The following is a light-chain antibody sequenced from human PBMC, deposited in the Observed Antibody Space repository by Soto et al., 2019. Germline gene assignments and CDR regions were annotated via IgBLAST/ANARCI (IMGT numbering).Light chain of an antibody. Sequence: QSALTQPASVSGSPGQSITISCTGTSSDVGTYNYVSWYQQHPGKAPKLIIYEVSNRPSGVSNRFSGSKSGNTASLTISGXQAEDEADYXCSSYIXXSTYVFG. V-gene: IGLV2-14*01. J-gene: IGLJ1*01. CDR2: EVS. CDR3: SSYIXXSTYV. CDR1: SSDVGTYNY.